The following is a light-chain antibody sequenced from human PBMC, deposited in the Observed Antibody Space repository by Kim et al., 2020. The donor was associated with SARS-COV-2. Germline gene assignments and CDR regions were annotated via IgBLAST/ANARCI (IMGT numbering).Light chain of an antibody. V-gene: IGLV3-25*03. Sequence: SYELTQPPSVSVSPGQTARITCSGDALPKQFAYWYQQKPGQAPVLVIYKDTDRPSGIPERFSGSRSGTTVTLTISGVQAEDEADYYCQSADSSGTYVFGT. CDR3: QSADSSGTYV. CDR1: ALPKQF. J-gene: IGLJ1*01. CDR2: KDT.